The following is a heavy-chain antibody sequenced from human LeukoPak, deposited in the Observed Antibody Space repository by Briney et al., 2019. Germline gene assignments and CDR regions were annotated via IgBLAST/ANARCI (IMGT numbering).Heavy chain of an antibody. Sequence: GGSLRLSCAASGFTVSSSYMSWVRQAPRKGLEWVSVIYSGGNTYYADSVKGRFTISRDNSKNTLYLQMNSLRAEDSALYYCARGSIWYFDYWGQGTLVTVSS. CDR3: ARGSIWYFDY. V-gene: IGHV3-53*01. D-gene: IGHD6-13*01. J-gene: IGHJ4*02. CDR1: GFTVSSSY. CDR2: IYSGGNT.